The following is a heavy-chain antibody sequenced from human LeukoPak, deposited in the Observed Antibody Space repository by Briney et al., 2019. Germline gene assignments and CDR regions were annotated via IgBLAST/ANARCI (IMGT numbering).Heavy chain of an antibody. CDR3: ARGRGPPWIQLWLLGFDY. D-gene: IGHD5-18*01. J-gene: IGHJ4*02. V-gene: IGHV4-34*01. CDR2: INHSGST. Sequence: SETLSLTCAVYAGSFSGYYWSWIRQPQGNGREWIGKINHSGSTNYNPSLKSRVTISVDTSKNQFSLKLSSVTAADTAVYYCARGRGPPWIQLWLLGFDYWGQGTLVTVPS. CDR1: AGSFSGYY.